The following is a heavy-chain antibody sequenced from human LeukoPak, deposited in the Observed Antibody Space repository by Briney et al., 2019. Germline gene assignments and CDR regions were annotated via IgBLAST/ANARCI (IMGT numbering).Heavy chain of an antibody. CDR3: AKSGYNRFDY. Sequence: GGSLRLSCAASGFTSSSYNMNWVRQAPGKGLEWVSNISGSGSGGSTYYADSVKGRFTISRDNSKNTLYLQMNSLRAEDTAVYYCAKSGYNRFDYWGQGTLVTVSS. V-gene: IGHV3-23*01. J-gene: IGHJ4*02. CDR1: GFTSSSYN. CDR2: ISGSGSGGST. D-gene: IGHD5-24*01.